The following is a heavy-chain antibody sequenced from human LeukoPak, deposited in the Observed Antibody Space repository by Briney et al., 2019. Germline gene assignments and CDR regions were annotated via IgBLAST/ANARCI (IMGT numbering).Heavy chain of an antibody. V-gene: IGHV4-59*01. D-gene: IGHD3-10*01. CDR1: GDSIIENY. CDR2: VYYRGST. J-gene: IGHJ5*02. Sequence: SETLSLTCSVSGDSIIENYWSWIRQPPGKGLEWIGYVYYRGSTNYNSSLKSRVTISVDMSKNQFSLRLSSVTAADTAVYYCARGFGAGNYYYGWFDPWGQGTLVSVFS. CDR3: ARGFGAGNYYYGWFDP.